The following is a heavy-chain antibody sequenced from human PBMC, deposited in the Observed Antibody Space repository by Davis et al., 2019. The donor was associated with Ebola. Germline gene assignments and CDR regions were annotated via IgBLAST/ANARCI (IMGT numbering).Heavy chain of an antibody. J-gene: IGHJ6*02. CDR2: IIPILGIA. D-gene: IGHD5-24*01. CDR1: GGTFSSYA. V-gene: IGHV1-69*04. CDR3: ARTVEMATILYYYYGMDV. Sequence: AASVKVSCKASGGTFSSYAISWVRQAPVQGLEWMGRIIPILGIANYAQKFQGRVTITADKSTSTAYMELSSLRSEDTAVYYCARTVEMATILYYYYGMDVWGQGTTVTVSS.